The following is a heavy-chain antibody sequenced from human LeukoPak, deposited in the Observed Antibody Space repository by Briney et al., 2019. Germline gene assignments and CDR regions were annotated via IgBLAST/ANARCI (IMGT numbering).Heavy chain of an antibody. Sequence: SVKVSCEASGGTFSSYAISWVRQAPGQGLEWMGGIIPIFGTANYAQKFQGRVTITADESTSTAYMELSSLRSEDTAVYYCARDQGSDILTGYYTGSFDYWGQGTLVTVSS. J-gene: IGHJ4*02. CDR3: ARDQGSDILTGYYTGSFDY. V-gene: IGHV1-69*13. CDR1: GGTFSSYA. D-gene: IGHD3-9*01. CDR2: IIPIFGTA.